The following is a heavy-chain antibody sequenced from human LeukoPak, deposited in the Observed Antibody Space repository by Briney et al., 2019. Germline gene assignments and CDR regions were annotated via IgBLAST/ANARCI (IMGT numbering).Heavy chain of an antibody. J-gene: IGHJ3*01. V-gene: IGHV4-31*03. Sequence: KPSETLSLTCTVSGVSFTSADYYWTWIRHLPGKGLEWIASLYYTGDSSYNPSLKSRLTISADTSNAQFFLNLRSVTAADTAVYYCARVVVVAANGEVVLHPPNAFDVWGPGTVVTVSS. CDR2: LYYTGDS. D-gene: IGHD2-15*01. CDR3: ARVVVVAANGEVVLHPPNAFDV. CDR1: GVSFTSADYY.